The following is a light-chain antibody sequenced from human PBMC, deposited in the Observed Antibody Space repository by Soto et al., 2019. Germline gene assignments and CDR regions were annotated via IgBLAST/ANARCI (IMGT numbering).Light chain of an antibody. V-gene: IGLV3-25*02. CDR2: KDS. CDR1: ALPRQY. J-gene: IGLJ3*02. Sequence: SYELTQSPSVSVSPGQTARITCSGDALPRQYAYWYQQKAGQAPLLVIYKDSERPSGIPERFSGSSSGTTATLTISGVQAEDEADYYCQSEDSTSNWVFGGGTQLTVL. CDR3: QSEDSTSNWV.